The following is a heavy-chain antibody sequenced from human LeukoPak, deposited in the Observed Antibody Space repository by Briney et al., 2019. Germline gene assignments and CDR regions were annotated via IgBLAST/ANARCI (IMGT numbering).Heavy chain of an antibody. V-gene: IGHV3-23*01. CDR2: ISGSGGST. CDR3: AKFGGTSQLWLPED. D-gene: IGHD5-18*01. CDR1: GLTFSDYH. J-gene: IGHJ4*02. Sequence: GGSLRLSCAASGLTFSDYHMSWIRQAPGKGLKWVSAISGSGGSTYYADSVKGRFTISRDNSKNTLYLQMNSLRAEDTAVYYCAKFGGTSQLWLPEDWGQGTLVTVSS.